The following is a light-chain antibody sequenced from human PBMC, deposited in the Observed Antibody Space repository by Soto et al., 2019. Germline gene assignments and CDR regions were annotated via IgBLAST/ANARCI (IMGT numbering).Light chain of an antibody. CDR3: QQYNNWPLT. CDR2: DAS. CDR1: QSVSRY. V-gene: IGKV3D-15*01. Sequence: EIVLTQSPATLSLSPGERATLSCRASQSVSRYLAWYQQKPGQAPRLLIYDASRRATGIPARFSGSGPRTEYTLTIXRLQSEDFAVYYCQQYNNWPLTFGGGTKVDIK. J-gene: IGKJ4*01.